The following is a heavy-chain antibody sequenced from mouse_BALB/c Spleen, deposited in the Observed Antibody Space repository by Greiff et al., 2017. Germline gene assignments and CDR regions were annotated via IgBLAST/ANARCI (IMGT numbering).Heavy chain of an antibody. J-gene: IGHJ4*01. D-gene: IGHD1-1*01. V-gene: IGHV14-4*02. CDR2: IDPENGDT. CDR3: NAVITTVVATPYAMDY. Sequence: VQLQQSGAELVKPGASVKLSCTASGFNIKDTYMHWVKQRPEQGLEWIGWIDPENGDTEYAPKFQGKATMTADTSSNTAYLQLSSLTSEDTAVYYCNAVITTVVATPYAMDYWGQGTSVTVSS. CDR1: GFNIKDTY.